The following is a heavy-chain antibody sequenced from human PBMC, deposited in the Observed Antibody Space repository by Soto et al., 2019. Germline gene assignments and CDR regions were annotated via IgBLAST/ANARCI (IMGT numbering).Heavy chain of an antibody. CDR1: GYTFTGYY. J-gene: IGHJ4*02. CDR3: AKDSSGWYTDY. CDR2: INPNSGGT. V-gene: IGHV1-2*04. D-gene: IGHD6-19*01. Sequence: ASVKVSCKASGYTFTGYYMHWVRQAPGQGLEWMGWINPNSGGTNYAQKFQGWVTMTRDTSISTLYLQMNSLRAEDTAVYYCAKDSSGWYTDYWGQGTLVTVSS.